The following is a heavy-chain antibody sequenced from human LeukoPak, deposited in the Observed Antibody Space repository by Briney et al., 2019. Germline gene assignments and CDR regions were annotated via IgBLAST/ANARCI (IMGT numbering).Heavy chain of an antibody. V-gene: IGHV3-23*01. J-gene: IGHJ4*02. CDR3: VRVWEQWLPYFDS. CDR1: GFTFRSYA. Sequence: PGGSLRLSWAASGFTFRSYAMSWVRQAAGKGLEWVSAISDSGGNTYYADSVKGRFTISRDNSKNTMYLQMNSLRAEDTAVYFCVRVWEQWLPYFDSWGQGTLVTVSS. D-gene: IGHD6-19*01. CDR2: ISDSGGNT.